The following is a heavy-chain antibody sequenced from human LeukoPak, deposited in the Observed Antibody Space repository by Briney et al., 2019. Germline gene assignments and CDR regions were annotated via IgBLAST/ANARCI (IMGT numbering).Heavy chain of an antibody. V-gene: IGHV3-33*06. Sequence: GGSLRLSCAASGFTFNIFAMHWVRQAPGKGLECVAVIWYDGSNKYYADSVKGRFTISGDNSKNTLYLEMNSLRVEGTAVYYCVKDMDVYGSGSYYKGFDYWGQGTLVAVAS. CDR3: VKDMDVYGSGSYYKGFDY. J-gene: IGHJ4*02. D-gene: IGHD3-10*01. CDR2: IWYDGSNK. CDR1: GFTFNIFA.